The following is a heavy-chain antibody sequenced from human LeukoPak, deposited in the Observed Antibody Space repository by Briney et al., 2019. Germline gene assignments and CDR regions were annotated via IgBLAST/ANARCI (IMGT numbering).Heavy chain of an antibody. CDR1: GGSISGYC. J-gene: IGHJ4*02. Sequence: KPSETLSLTCTVSGGSISGYCWNWIRQPAGKGLEWIGRIYTSGNTNYNPSLKSRVTMSVDTSKNQFFLKLFSVTAADTAVYYCARDLGGYNYGYSFDFWGQGTLVTVSS. CDR3: ARDLGGYNYGYSFDF. V-gene: IGHV4-4*07. CDR2: IYTSGNT. D-gene: IGHD5-18*01.